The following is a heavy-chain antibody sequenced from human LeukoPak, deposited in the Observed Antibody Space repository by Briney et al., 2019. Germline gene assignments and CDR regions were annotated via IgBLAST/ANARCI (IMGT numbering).Heavy chain of an antibody. CDR1: GFTFSSYS. V-gene: IGHV3-48*04. CDR2: ISSSSTI. CDR3: ARGPGWYFDL. Sequence: GGSLRLSCAASGFTFSSYSMNWVRQAPGKGLEWVSYISSSSTIYYADSVKGRFTISRDNAKNSLYLQMNSLRAEDTAVYYCARGPGWYFDLWGRGTLVTVSS. J-gene: IGHJ2*01.